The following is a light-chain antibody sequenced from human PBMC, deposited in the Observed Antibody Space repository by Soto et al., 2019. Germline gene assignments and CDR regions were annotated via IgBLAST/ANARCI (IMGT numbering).Light chain of an antibody. CDR3: QQYGSSPRR. J-gene: IGKJ1*01. CDR2: GAS. Sequence: EIVLTQSPGTLSLSPGERATLSCRASQTVTSNKLAWYQQKPGQAPKVVIYGASSRATGVPDRFSGSGSGTDFTLTISRLEPEDFEVYYCQQYGSSPRRFGQGTKVEI. CDR1: QTVTSNK. V-gene: IGKV3-20*01.